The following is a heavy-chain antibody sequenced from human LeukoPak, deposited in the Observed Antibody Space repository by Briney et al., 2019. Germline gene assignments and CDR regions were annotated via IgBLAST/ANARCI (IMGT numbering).Heavy chain of an antibody. J-gene: IGHJ4*02. CDR2: INPNSGGT. CDR1: GHTFTGYY. D-gene: IGHD1-7*01. CDR3: ARGITGTTSGAFDY. V-gene: IGHV1-2*02. Sequence: ASVKVSCKASGHTFTGYYMHWVRQAPGQGLEWMGWINPNSGGTNYAQKFQGRVTMTRDTSISTANMELSRLRSEDTAIYYCARGITGTTSGAFDYWGQGTLVTVSS.